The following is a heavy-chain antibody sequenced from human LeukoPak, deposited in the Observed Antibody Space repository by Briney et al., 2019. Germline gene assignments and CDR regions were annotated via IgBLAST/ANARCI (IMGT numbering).Heavy chain of an antibody. CDR3: ARDWDYRLDY. D-gene: IGHD4-11*01. CDR1: GASISSGSYY. V-gene: IGHV4-39*07. CDR2: IYYSGGT. J-gene: IGHJ4*02. Sequence: SETLSLTCTVSGASISSGSYYWGWIRQPPGEGLEWIGSIYYSGGTYYNPSLKSRVTISVDTSKNQFSLKLSSVTAADTAVYYCARDWDYRLDYWGQGTLVTVSS.